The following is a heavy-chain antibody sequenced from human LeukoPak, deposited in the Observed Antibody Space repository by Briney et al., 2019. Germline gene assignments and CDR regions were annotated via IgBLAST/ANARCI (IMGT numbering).Heavy chain of an antibody. Sequence: PSETLSLTCAVYGGSFSGYYWSWIRQPPGKGLEWIGEINHSGSTNYNPSLKSRVTISVDTSKNQFSLKLSSVTAADTAVYYCARVHYDFWSGYLLNTYYFDYWGQGTLVTVSS. CDR2: INHSGST. V-gene: IGHV4-34*01. D-gene: IGHD3-3*01. CDR3: ARVHYDFWSGYLLNTYYFDY. CDR1: GGSFSGYY. J-gene: IGHJ4*02.